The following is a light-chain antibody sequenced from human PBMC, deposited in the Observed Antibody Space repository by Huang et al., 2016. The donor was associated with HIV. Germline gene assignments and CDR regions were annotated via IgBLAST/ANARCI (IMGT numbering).Light chain of an antibody. J-gene: IGKJ5*01. Sequence: DIVMTQSPLSLPVTPGESASISCRSSQSLLHSYGYNYLDWYVQKPWQSPQLLIYLGSTRASGVPDRFSGSGSGTDFTLKISRVEAEDVGVYFCMQALQTPITFGQGTRLEIK. CDR2: LGS. CDR1: QSLLHSYGYNY. V-gene: IGKV2-28*01. CDR3: MQALQTPIT.